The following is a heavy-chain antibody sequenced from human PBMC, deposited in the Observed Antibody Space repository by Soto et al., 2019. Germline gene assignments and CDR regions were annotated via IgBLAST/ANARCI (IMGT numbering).Heavy chain of an antibody. D-gene: IGHD1-26*01. CDR1: GFSFSDHY. CDR3: AKEATSDQWELLHFDS. CDR2: IRNKANGYTT. J-gene: IGHJ4*02. V-gene: IGHV3-72*01. Sequence: LRLSCAASGFSFSDHYMDWVRQARGKGLEWLVRIRNKANGYTTEYAASVSGRISISRDDSKNSLFLQVTNLKIEDTAVYFCAKEATSDQWELLHFDSWGQGNLVTVSS.